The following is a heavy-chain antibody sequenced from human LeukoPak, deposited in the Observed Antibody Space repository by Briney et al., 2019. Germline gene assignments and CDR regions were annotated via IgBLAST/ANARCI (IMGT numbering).Heavy chain of an antibody. CDR3: AKDIGGLNY. Sequence: QPGGSLRLSCAASGFTFDDYAMHWVRQAPGKGLEWVSLISGDGGTTYYADSVKGRFTTSRDNRKKSLYLQMNSLRTEDTALYYCAKDIGGLNYCGQGTLVTVSS. D-gene: IGHD6-25*01. CDR2: ISGDGGTT. CDR1: GFTFDDYA. V-gene: IGHV3-43*02. J-gene: IGHJ4*02.